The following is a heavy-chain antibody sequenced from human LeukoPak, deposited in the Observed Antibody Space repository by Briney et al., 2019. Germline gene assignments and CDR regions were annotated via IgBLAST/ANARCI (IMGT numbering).Heavy chain of an antibody. CDR2: ISGNSGNT. Sequence: GGSLRLSCAASGFTFSNYAMNWVRQAPGKGLEWVSAISGNSGNTYYADSVKGRFTISRDNSKNTLYLQMNSLRAEDTAVYYCAKSDDYDILTGYYITPRFSDYWGQGTLVTVSS. CDR3: AKSDDYDILTGYYITPRFSDY. J-gene: IGHJ4*02. V-gene: IGHV3-23*01. D-gene: IGHD3-9*01. CDR1: GFTFSNYA.